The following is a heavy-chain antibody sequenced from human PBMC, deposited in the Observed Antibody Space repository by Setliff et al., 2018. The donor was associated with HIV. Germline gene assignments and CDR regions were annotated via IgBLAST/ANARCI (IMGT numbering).Heavy chain of an antibody. D-gene: IGHD2-15*01. V-gene: IGHV4-39*02. CDR1: GNSITRSTYY. CDR2: IHYTGNA. CDR3: AREADGIDY. J-gene: IGHJ4*02. Sequence: PSETLSLTCPVSGNSITRSTYYWGWIRQPPGKGLQWIGSIHYTGNAYSNPSLKSRVTISVDASKNQSSLKLTSVTAADTAIYFCAREADGIDYWGQGALVTVSS.